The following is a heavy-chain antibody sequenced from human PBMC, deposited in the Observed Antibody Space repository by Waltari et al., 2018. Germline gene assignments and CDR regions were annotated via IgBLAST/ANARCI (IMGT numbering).Heavy chain of an antibody. D-gene: IGHD2-8*01. V-gene: IGHV4-39*01. CDR1: GGSITSGSHY. CDR2: VYNSGTA. CDR3: ARLIDCSNGACGYWYFDV. J-gene: IGHJ2*01. Sequence: QLQLHESGPGLVKPSQTLSLTCSVSGGSITSGSHYWAWIRQPPGKGLEWIGGVYNSGTAPSNPSLQSRVAISVDTSKNQFSLNLNSVTAADTAVYYCARLIDCSNGACGYWYFDVWGRGTLGSVS.